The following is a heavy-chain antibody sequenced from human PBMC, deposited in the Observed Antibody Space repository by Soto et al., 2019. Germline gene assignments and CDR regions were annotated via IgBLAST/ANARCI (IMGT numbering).Heavy chain of an antibody. Sequence: PGESLKISCKGSGYSFTSYWISWVRQMPGKGLEWMGRIDPSDSYTNYSPSFQGHVTISADKSISTAYLQWSSLKASDTAMYYCAGKYYDFWSGYPRVAFDFWGQGTMVTVSS. D-gene: IGHD3-3*01. CDR3: AGKYYDFWSGYPRVAFDF. CDR2: IDPSDSYT. V-gene: IGHV5-10-1*01. CDR1: GYSFTSYW. J-gene: IGHJ3*01.